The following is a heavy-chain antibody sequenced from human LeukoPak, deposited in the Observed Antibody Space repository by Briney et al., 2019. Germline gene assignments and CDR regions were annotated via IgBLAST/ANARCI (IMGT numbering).Heavy chain of an antibody. CDR1: GYTFTSYG. CDR3: ARDRSVVATKNPGY. V-gene: IGHV1-18*01. CDR2: ISAYNGNT. J-gene: IGHJ4*02. D-gene: IGHD5-12*01. Sequence: ASVKVSFKGSGYTFTSYGFSLVRQGPGPGLGWVGLISAYNGNTNYAQKLQGRVTMTTDTSTSTAYMELRSLRSDDTAVYYCARDRSVVATKNPGYWGQGTLVTVSS.